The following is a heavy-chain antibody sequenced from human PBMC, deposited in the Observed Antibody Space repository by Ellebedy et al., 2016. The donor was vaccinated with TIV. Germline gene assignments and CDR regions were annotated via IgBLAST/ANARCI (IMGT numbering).Heavy chain of an antibody. CDR3: AGDGLPGTTTAFDI. D-gene: IGHD1-1*01. CDR2: ISSSGTTI. J-gene: IGHJ3*02. V-gene: IGHV3-48*04. Sequence: GGSLRLXXAASGDPLSSYGMHWVRQAPGKGLEWVSYISSSGTTIYYADSVKGRFTISRDNAKNSLHLQMNSLRAEDTAVYYCAGDGLPGTTTAFDIWGQGTMVTVSS. CDR1: GDPLSSYG.